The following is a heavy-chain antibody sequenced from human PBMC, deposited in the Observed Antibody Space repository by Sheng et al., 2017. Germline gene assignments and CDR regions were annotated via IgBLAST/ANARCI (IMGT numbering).Heavy chain of an antibody. J-gene: IGHJ4*02. CDR2: IWYDGSNK. Sequence: QVQLVESGGGVVQPGRSLRLSCAASGFTFSSYGMHWVRQAPGKGLEWVAVIWYDGSNKYYADSVKGRFTISRDNSKNTLYLQMNSLRAEDTAVYYCARGSGVVVVAPDYWGQGTLVTVSS. V-gene: IGHV3-33*01. CDR1: GFTFSSYG. CDR3: ARGSGVVVVAPDY. D-gene: IGHD2-15*01.